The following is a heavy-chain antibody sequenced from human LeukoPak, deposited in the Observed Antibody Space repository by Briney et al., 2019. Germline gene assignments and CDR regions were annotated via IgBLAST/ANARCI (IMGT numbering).Heavy chain of an antibody. J-gene: IGHJ5*02. CDR3: ARGILTGYYIIDWFDP. D-gene: IGHD3-9*01. Sequence: SVKVSCKASGGTFSSYAISWVRQAPGQGLEWMGGIIPIFGTANYAQKFQGRATITADESTSTAYMELSSLRSEDTAVYYCARGILTGYYIIDWFDPWGQGTLVTVSS. V-gene: IGHV1-69*13. CDR1: GGTFSSYA. CDR2: IIPIFGTA.